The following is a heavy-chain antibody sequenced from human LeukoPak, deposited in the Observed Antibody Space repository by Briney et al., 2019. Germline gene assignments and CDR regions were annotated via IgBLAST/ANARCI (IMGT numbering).Heavy chain of an antibody. J-gene: IGHJ4*02. CDR2: IKQDGSEK. CDR1: GYTLTELS. Sequence: ASVKVSCKVSGYTLTELSMHWVRQAPGKGLEWVANIKQDGSEKYYVDSVKGRFTISRDNAKNSLYLQMNSLRVDDTAVCYCVSCSNVNCVTTLDYWGQGTLVTVSP. V-gene: IGHV3-7*01. D-gene: IGHD2-8*01. CDR3: VSCSNVNCVTTLDY.